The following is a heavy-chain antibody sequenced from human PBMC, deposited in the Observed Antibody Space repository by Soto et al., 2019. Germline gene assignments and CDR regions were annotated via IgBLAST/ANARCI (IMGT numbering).Heavy chain of an antibody. J-gene: IGHJ4*02. CDR3: ARDLDYGGNPPAD. V-gene: IGHV1-69*06. Sequence: QVQLVQSGAEVKKPGSSVKVSCKASGGTFSSYAISWVRQAPGQGLEWMGGVIPIFGTANYAQKFQGRVTITADKATSTAYMELSSLRSEDTAVYYCARDLDYGGNPPADWGQGTLVTVSS. CDR2: VIPIFGTA. CDR1: GGTFSSYA. D-gene: IGHD4-17*01.